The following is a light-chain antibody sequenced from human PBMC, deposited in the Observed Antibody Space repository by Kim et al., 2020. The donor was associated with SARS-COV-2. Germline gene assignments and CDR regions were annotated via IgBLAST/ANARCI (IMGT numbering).Light chain of an antibody. CDR1: SGHSTYA. Sequence: SVKLTCILTSGHSTYAIAWHQQRPEKGPRFLMKLNSDGSHRRGDGIPDRFSGSSSGTERYLTISSVQAEDEADYYCQTWDTGIRVFGGGTQLTVL. CDR2: LNSDGSH. J-gene: IGLJ3*02. CDR3: QTWDTGIRV. V-gene: IGLV4-69*01.